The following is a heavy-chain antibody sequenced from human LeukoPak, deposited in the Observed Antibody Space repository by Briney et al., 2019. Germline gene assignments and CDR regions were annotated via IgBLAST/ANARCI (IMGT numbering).Heavy chain of an antibody. CDR2: TYYRSKWYN. CDR1: GDSVSSNSAA. CDR3: ARSPEAYDSCGCDY. Sequence: PSQTLSLTCAISGDSVSSNSAAWHWIRQSPSRGLEWLGRTYYRSKWYNDYAVSVKSRITINPDTSKNQFSLQLKSVTPEDTAVYYCARSPEAYDSCGCDYWGQGALVTVSS. V-gene: IGHV6-1*01. J-gene: IGHJ4*02. D-gene: IGHD3-22*01.